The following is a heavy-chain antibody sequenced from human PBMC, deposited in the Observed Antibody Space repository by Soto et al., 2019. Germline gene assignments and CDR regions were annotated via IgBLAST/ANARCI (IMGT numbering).Heavy chain of an antibody. J-gene: IGHJ4*02. Sequence: EVQLLESGGGLVQPGGSLRLSCAASGFTFSSYAMDWVRQVPGKGLEWVSAISGTGGSTYYADSVKGRFTISRDSSKNTLYLQMNSLRAEDAAVYYCAKDTDRRSYDFDYWGQGTQVTVSS. CDR3: AKDTDRRSYDFDY. CDR1: GFTFSSYA. D-gene: IGHD3-10*01. CDR2: ISGTGGST. V-gene: IGHV3-23*01.